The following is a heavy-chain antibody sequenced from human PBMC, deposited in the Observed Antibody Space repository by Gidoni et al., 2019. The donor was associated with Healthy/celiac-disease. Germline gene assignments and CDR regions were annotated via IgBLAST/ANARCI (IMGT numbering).Heavy chain of an antibody. CDR2: ISSSSSYI. CDR1: GFTFSSYS. Sequence: EVQLVESGGGLVKPGGSLRLSCAASGFTFSSYSMNWVRQAPGKGLEWVSSISSSSSYIYYADSVKGRFTISRDNAKNSLYLQMNSLRAEDTAVYYCARGRPDYYDFWSGYPYYFDYWGQGTLVTVSS. J-gene: IGHJ4*02. CDR3: ARGRPDYYDFWSGYPYYFDY. V-gene: IGHV3-21*01. D-gene: IGHD3-3*01.